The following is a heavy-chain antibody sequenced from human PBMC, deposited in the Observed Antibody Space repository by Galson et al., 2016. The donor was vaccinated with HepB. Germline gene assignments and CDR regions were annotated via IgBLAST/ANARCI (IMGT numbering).Heavy chain of an antibody. V-gene: IGHV5-51*03. CDR3: VSPAGSTSSNYQFDC. Sequence: QSGAEVKKPGESLKISCKGSGYSFSNYWIGWVRQMPGKGLEWMGIMYPRNPETRYSPSFQGQVTISADKSISTANLQWSSLKASDTAMYYSVSPAGSTSSNYQFDCWGQGTLVTVTS. CDR1: GYSFSNYW. D-gene: IGHD6-6*01. CDR2: MYPRNPET. J-gene: IGHJ4*02.